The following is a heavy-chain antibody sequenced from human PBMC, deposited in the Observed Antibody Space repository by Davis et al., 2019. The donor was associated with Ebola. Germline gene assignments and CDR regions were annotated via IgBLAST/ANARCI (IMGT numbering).Heavy chain of an antibody. V-gene: IGHV3-7*01. J-gene: IGHJ4*02. Sequence: GESLKISCAASGFTFTNYWMTWVRQAPGKGLEWVANIKQDGSEKYYVDSVKGRFTISRDNAKNSLYLQMNSLRDEDTAVYYCARAFTVTPFDYWGQGTLVTVSS. D-gene: IGHD4-17*01. CDR1: GFTFTNYW. CDR3: ARAFTVTPFDY. CDR2: IKQDGSEK.